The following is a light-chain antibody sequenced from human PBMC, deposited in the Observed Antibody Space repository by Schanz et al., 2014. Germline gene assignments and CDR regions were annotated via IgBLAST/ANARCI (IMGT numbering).Light chain of an antibody. Sequence: QSALTQPASVSGSPGQSITISCTGTSSDVGGYNFVSWYQHPPGKAPKLMIYDVYNRPSGVSNRFSGSKSGNTASLTISGLQSEDEADYYCSSYTTINTVVFGGGTKVTVL. V-gene: IGLV2-14*03. CDR1: SSDVGGYNF. CDR2: DVY. CDR3: SSYTTINTVV. J-gene: IGLJ2*01.